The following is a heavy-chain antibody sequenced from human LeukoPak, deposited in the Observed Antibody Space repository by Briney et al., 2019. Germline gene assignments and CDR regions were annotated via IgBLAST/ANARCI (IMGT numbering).Heavy chain of an antibody. CDR1: GFTFSSYA. CDR2: ISGSGGST. D-gene: IGHD3-3*01. CDR3: AKSAPKTYYDFWSGPPIYMDV. J-gene: IGHJ6*03. Sequence: PGGSLRLSCAASGFTFSSYAMSWVRQAPGKGLEVVSAISGSGGSTYYADSVKGRFTISRGNSKNTLYPQMNSLRAEDTAVYYCAKSAPKTYYDFWSGPPIYMDVWGKGTTVTVSS. V-gene: IGHV3-23*01.